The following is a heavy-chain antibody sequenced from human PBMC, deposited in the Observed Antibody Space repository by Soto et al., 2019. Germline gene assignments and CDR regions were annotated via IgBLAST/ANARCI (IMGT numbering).Heavy chain of an antibody. CDR3: ARDLGYYDSSGYFDY. J-gene: IGHJ4*02. CDR2: ISSSDSIV. CDR1: GFTFSDYY. V-gene: IGHV3-11*01. Sequence: PGGSLRLSCAASGFTFSDYYMSWIRQAPGKGLEWVSYISSSDSIVSYADSVKGRITISRDNAKNSLYLQMNSLRAEDTAVYFCARDLGYYDSSGYFDYWGQGTLVTVSS. D-gene: IGHD3-22*01.